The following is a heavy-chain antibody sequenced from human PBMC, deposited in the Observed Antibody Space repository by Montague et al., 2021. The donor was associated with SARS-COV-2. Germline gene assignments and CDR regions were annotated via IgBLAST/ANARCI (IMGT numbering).Heavy chain of an antibody. CDR1: GFTFSYFE. V-gene: IGHV3-48*03. CDR2: ISGAGTTI. CDR3: ARDLVVTDGISDY. D-gene: IGHD2-8*02. Sequence: YRRLSWAASGFTFSYFEMNWVRQAPGKGLEWISYISGAGTTIYYADSVKGRFTISRDNAKNSLYLQMNSLRAEDTAVYYCARDLVVTDGISDYWGQGTLVTVSS. J-gene: IGHJ4*02.